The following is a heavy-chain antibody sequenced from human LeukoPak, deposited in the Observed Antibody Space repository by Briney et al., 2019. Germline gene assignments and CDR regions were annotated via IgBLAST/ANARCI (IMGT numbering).Heavy chain of an antibody. V-gene: IGHV1-18*01. CDR2: ISAYNGNT. Sequence: ASVKVSCKASGYTFTSYGTSWVRQAPGQGLEWMGWISAYNGNTNYAQKLQGRVTMTTDTSTSTAYMELRSLRSDDTAVYYCARTGGHCSSTSCHGDYWGQGTLVTVSS. CDR1: GYTFTSYG. CDR3: ARTGGHCSSTSCHGDY. J-gene: IGHJ4*02. D-gene: IGHD2-2*01.